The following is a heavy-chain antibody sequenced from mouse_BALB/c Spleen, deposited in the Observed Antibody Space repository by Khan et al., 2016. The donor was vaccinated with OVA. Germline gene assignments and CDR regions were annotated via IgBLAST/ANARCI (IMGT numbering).Heavy chain of an antibody. Sequence: EVKLLESGPGLVKPSQSLSLTCTVTGYSITSGYAWNWIRQFPGNKLEWMGYISYSGGTSYNPSLKSRISITRDASKNQFFLQLNSVTTEDTATYCCARGNYYGYYVDYWGQGTPLTVSS. J-gene: IGHJ2*01. V-gene: IGHV3-2*02. CDR1: GYSITSGYA. CDR3: ARGNYYGYYVDY. CDR2: ISYSGGT. D-gene: IGHD1-1*01.